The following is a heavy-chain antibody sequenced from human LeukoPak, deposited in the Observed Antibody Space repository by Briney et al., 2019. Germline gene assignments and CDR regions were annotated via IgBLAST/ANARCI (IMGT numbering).Heavy chain of an antibody. D-gene: IGHD3-22*01. Sequence: ASVKVSCKASGYTFTSYYMHWVRQAPGQGLEWMGIINPSGGSTSYAQKFQGRVTMTRDMSTSTVYMELSSLRSEDTAVYYCARGPGDYYDSSGHPLFYFDYWGQGTLVTVSS. V-gene: IGHV1-46*01. J-gene: IGHJ4*02. CDR3: ARGPGDYYDSSGHPLFYFDY. CDR2: INPSGGST. CDR1: GYTFTSYY.